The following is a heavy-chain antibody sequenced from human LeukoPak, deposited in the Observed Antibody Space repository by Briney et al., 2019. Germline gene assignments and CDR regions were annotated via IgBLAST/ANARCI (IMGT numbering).Heavy chain of an antibody. Sequence: PSETLSLTCAVYGGSFSGYYWSWIRQPPGKGLDWIGYIYTSGSTNYNPSVKSRVTISVDTSKSQLSLKLSSVTAADTAVYYCARLLSLVVPADNSHYYMDVWGKGTTVTVSS. CDR2: IYTSGST. V-gene: IGHV4-4*09. CDR3: ARLLSLVVPADNSHYYMDV. D-gene: IGHD2-2*01. J-gene: IGHJ6*03. CDR1: GGSFSGYY.